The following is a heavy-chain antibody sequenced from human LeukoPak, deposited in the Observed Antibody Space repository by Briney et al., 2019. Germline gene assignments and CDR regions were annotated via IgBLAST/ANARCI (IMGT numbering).Heavy chain of an antibody. J-gene: IGHJ6*02. Sequence: SETLSLTCTISGGSISSISYYWGWIRQPPGTGLEWIGSIYYSGSTYYNPSLKSRVTISVDTSKNQFSLKLSSVTAADTAVYYCARRYCSSTSCYSGYYYGMDVWGQGTTVTVSS. CDR1: GGSISSISYY. CDR3: ARRYCSSTSCYSGYYYGMDV. D-gene: IGHD2-2*01. V-gene: IGHV4-39*01. CDR2: IYYSGST.